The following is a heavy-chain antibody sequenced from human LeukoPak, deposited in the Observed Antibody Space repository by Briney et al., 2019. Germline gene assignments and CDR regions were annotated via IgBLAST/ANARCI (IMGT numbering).Heavy chain of an antibody. V-gene: IGHV4-34*01. Sequence: SETLSLTWAVYGGSFSGYYWSWIRQPPGKWLEWIGEINHSGSTNYNPSLKSRVTISVDTSKNQFSLKLSSVTAADTAEYYCARDTRYYDSSRLIDYSGQGTLVTVSS. CDR2: INHSGST. CDR1: GGSFSGYY. CDR3: ARDTRYYDSSRLIDY. D-gene: IGHD3-22*01. J-gene: IGHJ4*02.